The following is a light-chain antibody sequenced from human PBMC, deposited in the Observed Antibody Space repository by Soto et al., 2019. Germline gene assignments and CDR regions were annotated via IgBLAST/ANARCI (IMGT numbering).Light chain of an antibody. V-gene: IGKV3-20*01. CDR2: GAS. CDR1: HSVTSDY. CDR3: QQYGSSPGT. J-gene: IGKJ1*01. Sequence: EIVLTQSPGTLSLTPGERATLSCRASHSVTSDYLAWYQQKPGQAPRLLIFGASIRDTGIPDRFSGSGSGTDFSLTISRLEPEDFAVYYCQQYGSSPGTFGQGTKVDIK.